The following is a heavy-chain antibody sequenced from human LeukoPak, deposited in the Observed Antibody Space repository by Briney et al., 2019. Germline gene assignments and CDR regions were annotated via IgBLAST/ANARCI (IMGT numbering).Heavy chain of an antibody. D-gene: IGHD3-22*01. CDR1: GFTFSSYW. CDR2: IKQDGSEK. Sequence: GGSLRLSCAASGFTFSSYWMSWVRQAPGKGLEWVANIKQDGSEKYYVDSVKGRFTISRDNAKNSLYLQMNSLRAEDTAVYYCARELHDSSATYYDYWGQGTLVTVSS. CDR3: ARELHDSSATYYDY. J-gene: IGHJ4*02. V-gene: IGHV3-7*01.